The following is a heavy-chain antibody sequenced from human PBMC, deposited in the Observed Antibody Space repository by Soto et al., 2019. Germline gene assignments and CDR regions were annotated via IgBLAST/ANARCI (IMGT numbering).Heavy chain of an antibody. CDR2: IYPGDSDT. CDR3: ARLHYGVVVVAATRPGYYYMDV. J-gene: IGHJ6*03. Sequence: EVQLVQSGAEVKKPGESLKISCKGSGYSFTSYWIGWVRQMPGKGLEWMGIIYPGDSDTRYSPSFQGQVTISADKSISTAYLQWSSLKASDTAMYYCARLHYGVVVVAATRPGYYYMDVWGKGTTVTVSS. D-gene: IGHD2-15*01. CDR1: GYSFTSYW. V-gene: IGHV5-51*03.